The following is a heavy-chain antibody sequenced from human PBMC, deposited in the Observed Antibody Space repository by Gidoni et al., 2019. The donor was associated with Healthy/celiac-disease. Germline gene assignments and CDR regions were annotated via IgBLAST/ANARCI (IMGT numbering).Heavy chain of an antibody. CDR1: GYSCSSDW. CDR2: IYPGDSDT. CDR3: AADLGGDRSGWYLFDY. Sequence: EVQLVQDGAEGKKPGESKKISCKGSGYSCSSDWIGWVRQMPWKGLEWMGFIYPGDSDTRSSPSFQGQVTISADKSISTAYLQWSSLTASDTAMYYCAADLGGDRSGWYLFDYWGQGTLVTVSS. J-gene: IGHJ4*02. D-gene: IGHD6-19*01. V-gene: IGHV5-51*03.